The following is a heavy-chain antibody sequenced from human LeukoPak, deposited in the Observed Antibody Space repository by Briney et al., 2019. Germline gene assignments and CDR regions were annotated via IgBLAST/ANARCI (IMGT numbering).Heavy chain of an antibody. J-gene: IGHJ6*02. CDR2: IWYDGSNK. CDR3: ARGTGYYYYGMDV. Sequence: PGGSLRLSCAASGFTFSSYGMHWVRQAPGKGLEWVAVIWYDGSNKYYADSVKGRFTISRDNPKNTLYLQMNSLRAEDTAVYYCARGTGYYYYGMDVWGQGTTVTVSS. V-gene: IGHV3-33*01. D-gene: IGHD1-14*01. CDR1: GFTFSSYG.